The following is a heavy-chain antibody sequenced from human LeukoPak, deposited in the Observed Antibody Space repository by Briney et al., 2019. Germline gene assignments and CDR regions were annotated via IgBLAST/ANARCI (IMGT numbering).Heavy chain of an antibody. CDR2: IRSKAYGGTT. D-gene: IGHD3-22*01. CDR1: GFTFGDYA. CDR3: CYDSSAYNYYFDY. V-gene: IGHV3-49*04. J-gene: IGHJ4*02. Sequence: GGSLRLSCTTSGFTFGDYAMSWVRQAPGKGLEWIGFIRSKAYGGTTEYAASVKGRVTISRDDSKSIAYLQMNSLKTEDTAVYYCCYDSSAYNYYFDYWGQGTLVTVSS.